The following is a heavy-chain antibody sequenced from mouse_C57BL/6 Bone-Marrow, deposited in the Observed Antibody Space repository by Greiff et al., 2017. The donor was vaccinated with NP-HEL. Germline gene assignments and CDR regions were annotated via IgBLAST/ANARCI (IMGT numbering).Heavy chain of an antibody. CDR2: ISNLAYSI. D-gene: IGHD1-1*01. Sequence: EVQVVESGGGLVQPGGSLKLSCAASGFTFSDYGMAWVRQAPRKGPEWVAFISNLAYSIYYADTVTGRFTISRENAKNTLYLEMSSLRSEDTAMYYCARLYYGSSYGYAMDYWGQGTSVTVSS. CDR1: GFTFSDYG. J-gene: IGHJ4*01. V-gene: IGHV5-15*01. CDR3: ARLYYGSSYGYAMDY.